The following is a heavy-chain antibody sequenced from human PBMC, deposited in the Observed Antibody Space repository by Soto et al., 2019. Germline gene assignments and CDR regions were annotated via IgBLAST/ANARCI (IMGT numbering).Heavy chain of an antibody. D-gene: IGHD1-26*01. Sequence: VQLVESGGGLVQPGGSLRLSCVASGFSFRSYSMNWVRQAPGKGPEWVAYVSGSGNTQYYADSVKGRFTISRDNAKQSLYLQLNSLRDEDTAVYYCARDPKSGNQKLYFDYWGQGALVTVSS. CDR2: VSGSGNTQ. V-gene: IGHV3-48*02. CDR1: GFSFRSYS. CDR3: ARDPKSGNQKLYFDY. J-gene: IGHJ4*02.